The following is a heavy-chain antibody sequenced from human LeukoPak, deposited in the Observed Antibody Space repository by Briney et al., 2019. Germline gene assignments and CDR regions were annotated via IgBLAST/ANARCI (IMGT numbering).Heavy chain of an antibody. V-gene: IGHV3-23*01. D-gene: IGHD5-18*01. CDR2: ISGSGGST. Sequence: PGGSLRLSCAASGFSFSDYGTHWVRQAPGKGLEWVSAISGSGGSTYYADSVKGRFTISRDNSKNTLYLQMNSLRAEDAAVYYCAKAGDTAMAIFDYWGQGTLVTVSS. CDR3: AKAGDTAMAIFDY. CDR1: GFSFSDYG. J-gene: IGHJ4*02.